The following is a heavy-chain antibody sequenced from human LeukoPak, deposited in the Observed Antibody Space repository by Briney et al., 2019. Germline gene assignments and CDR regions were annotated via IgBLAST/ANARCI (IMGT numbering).Heavy chain of an antibody. CDR3: ARVPCTGGSCSRTFDY. Sequence: GKSLKISCKGSGYSFSTYWIGWVRQMPGKGLEWMGLINAADSDTRYSPSFQGQVLISVDKSISTAYLQWGNLKATDTAFYYCARVPCTGGSCSRTFDYWGQGTLVTVYS. V-gene: IGHV5-51*01. CDR1: GYSFSTYW. J-gene: IGHJ4*02. D-gene: IGHD2-8*02. CDR2: INAADSDT.